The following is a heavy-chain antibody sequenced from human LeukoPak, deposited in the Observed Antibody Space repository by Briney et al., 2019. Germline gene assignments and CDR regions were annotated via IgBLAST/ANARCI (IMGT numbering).Heavy chain of an antibody. V-gene: IGHV4-59*01. CDR3: ARGGSYAQYYFDY. Sequence: SETLSLTCTVSGGSISSYYWSWIRQPPGKGLEWIGYIYYSGSTNYNPSLKSRVTISVDTSKNQFSLKLSSVIAADTAVYYCARGGSYAQYYFDYWGQGTLVTVSS. D-gene: IGHD1-26*01. J-gene: IGHJ4*02. CDR2: IYYSGST. CDR1: GGSISSYY.